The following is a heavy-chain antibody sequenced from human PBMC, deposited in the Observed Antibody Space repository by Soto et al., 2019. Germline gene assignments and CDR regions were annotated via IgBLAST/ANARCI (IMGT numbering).Heavy chain of an antibody. J-gene: IGHJ4*02. CDR1: GFTFSSYA. Sequence: LRLSCAASGFTFSSYAMTWVRQAPGKGLEWVSGISGSGGSTYYADSVKGRFTISRDSSKNTLYLQMNSLRAEDTALYYFAKSYDFWSGYYNENYFDYWGQGTLVTVSS. V-gene: IGHV3-23*01. CDR3: AKSYDFWSGYYNENYFDY. CDR2: ISGSGGST. D-gene: IGHD3-3*01.